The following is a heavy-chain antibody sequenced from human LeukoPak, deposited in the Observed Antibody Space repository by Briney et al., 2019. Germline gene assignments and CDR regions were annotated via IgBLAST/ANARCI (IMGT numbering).Heavy chain of an antibody. J-gene: IGHJ4*02. V-gene: IGHV1-8*01. CDR2: MNPNSGNT. CDR1: GYTFTSYD. CDR3: ARGRQDCSSTSCHYRFDY. Sequence: ASVKVSCKASGYTFTSYDINWVRQATGQGLEWMGWMNPNSGNTGYAQKFQGRVTMTRNTSISTAYMELSRLRSDDTAVYYCARGRQDCSSTSCHYRFDYWGQGTLVTVSS. D-gene: IGHD2-2*01.